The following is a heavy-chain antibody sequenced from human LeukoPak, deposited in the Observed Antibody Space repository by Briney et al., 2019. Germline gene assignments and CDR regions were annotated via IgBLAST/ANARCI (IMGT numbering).Heavy chain of an antibody. V-gene: IGHV4-59*08. CDR3: TRHDMYVERGRLDYFYY. CDR2: IYYSGST. Sequence: SETLSLTCTVSGGSIILCNCNWVRQPPGKRLEWIGYIYYSGSTNYNPSLKSRVTISVDTSKNQFSLNLYSLPAADTAVYYCTRHDMYVERGRLDYFYYGGQGTLVTVSS. J-gene: IGHJ4*02. CDR1: GGSIILCN. D-gene: IGHD5-24*01.